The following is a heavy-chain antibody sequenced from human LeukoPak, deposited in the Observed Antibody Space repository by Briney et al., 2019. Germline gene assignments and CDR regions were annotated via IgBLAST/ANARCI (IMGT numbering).Heavy chain of an antibody. Sequence: SGGSLRLSCAACGFTFSRYWMHWVRQAPGKGLVWVSRINTDGRTITYADSVKGRFTISRDNAKNTLYLQMNSLRAEDTAVYYCVRSAFLTTEFYFDYWGQGTLVTVSS. CDR3: VRSAFLTTEFYFDY. J-gene: IGHJ4*02. CDR1: GFTFSRYW. D-gene: IGHD4-11*01. V-gene: IGHV3-74*01. CDR2: INTDGRTI.